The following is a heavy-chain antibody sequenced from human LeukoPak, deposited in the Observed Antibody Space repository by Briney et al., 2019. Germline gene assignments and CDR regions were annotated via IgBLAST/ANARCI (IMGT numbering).Heavy chain of an antibody. CDR3: ARSITVLKTYYDIFPEWGLVDY. CDR2: IIPIFGTA. V-gene: IGHV1-69*05. Sequence: SVKVSCKASGGTFSSYAISWVRQAPGQGLEWMGGIIPIFGTANYAQKFQGRVTITTDESTSTAYMELSSLRSEDTAVYYCARSITVLKTYYDIFPEWGLVDYWGQGTLVTVSS. J-gene: IGHJ4*02. D-gene: IGHD3-9*01. CDR1: GGTFSSYA.